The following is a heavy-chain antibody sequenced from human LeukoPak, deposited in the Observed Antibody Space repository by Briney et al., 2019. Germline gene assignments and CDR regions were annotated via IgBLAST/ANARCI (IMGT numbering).Heavy chain of an antibody. D-gene: IGHD6-13*01. Sequence: ASVKVPCKASGGTFSSYAISWVRQAPGQGLEWMGGIIPIFGTANYAQKFQGRVTITTDESTSTAYMELSSLRSEDTAVYYCARARGAAAGTEDAFDIWGQGTMVTVSS. CDR3: ARARGAAAGTEDAFDI. CDR1: GGTFSSYA. V-gene: IGHV1-69*05. J-gene: IGHJ3*02. CDR2: IIPIFGTA.